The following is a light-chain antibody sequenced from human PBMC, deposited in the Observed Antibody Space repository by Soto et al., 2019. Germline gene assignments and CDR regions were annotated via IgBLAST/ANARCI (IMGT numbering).Light chain of an antibody. CDR2: KAS. V-gene: IGKV1-5*03. CDR3: QQYNSYSIT. CDR1: QNISRW. J-gene: IGKJ5*01. Sequence: DIQMTQSPSTLSASVGDRVTFTCRASQNISRWLAWYQQKPGKAPKLLIFKASSLESGVPSRFSGSGSGTEFTLTISSLQPDDFATYYCQQYNSYSITFGQGTRLEIK.